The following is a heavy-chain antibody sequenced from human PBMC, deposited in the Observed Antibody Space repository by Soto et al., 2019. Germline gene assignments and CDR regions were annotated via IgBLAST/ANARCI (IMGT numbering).Heavy chain of an antibody. CDR2: ISYDGSNK. Sequence: LRLSCAASGFTFSNYGMHWVRQAPGKGLEWVAVISYDGSNKYYADSVKGRFTISRDNSKNTLYLQMNSLRAEDTAVYYCAKDLGSGSYLFDAFDIWGQGTMVTVSS. V-gene: IGHV3-30*18. CDR3: AKDLGSGSYLFDAFDI. D-gene: IGHD1-26*01. J-gene: IGHJ3*02. CDR1: GFTFSNYG.